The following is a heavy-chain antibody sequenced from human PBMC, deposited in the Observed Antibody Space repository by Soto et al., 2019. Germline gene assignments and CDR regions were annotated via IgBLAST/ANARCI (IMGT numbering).Heavy chain of an antibody. D-gene: IGHD2-15*01. Sequence: SETLSLTCAVYGGSFSGRRWTWIRQPPGTGLEWIGEINHSGSTNYNPSLKSRVTISVDTSKNQFSLKLTSVTAADTAVYYCARDAALKWFDPWGQGTLVTVS. CDR1: GGSFSGRR. J-gene: IGHJ5*02. CDR3: ARDAALKWFDP. CDR2: INHSGST. V-gene: IGHV4-34*01.